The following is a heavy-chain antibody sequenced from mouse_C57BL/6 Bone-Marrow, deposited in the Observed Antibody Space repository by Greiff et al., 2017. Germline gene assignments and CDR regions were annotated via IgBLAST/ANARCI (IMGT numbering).Heavy chain of an antibody. Sequence: EVQLQQSGPVLVKPGASVKMSCKASGYTFTDYYMTWVKQSHGKSLEWIGVINPYNGGTSYNQKFKGKATLTVDKSSSTAYMELNSLTSEDSAVYYCAKIYYDPPDYWGQGTSVTVSS. CDR3: AKIYYDPPDY. J-gene: IGHJ4*01. CDR1: GYTFTDYY. D-gene: IGHD2-4*01. CDR2: INPYNGGT. V-gene: IGHV1-19*01.